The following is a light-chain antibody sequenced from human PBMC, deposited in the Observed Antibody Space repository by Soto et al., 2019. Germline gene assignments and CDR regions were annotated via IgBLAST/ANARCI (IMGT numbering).Light chain of an antibody. CDR2: GAS. J-gene: IGKJ1*01. Sequence: EIVLAQSPGTLSLSPGERATLSCRASQRVTNSFLAWYQQKPGQAPRLLIYGASRRATGIPDRFTGSGSGTEFTLTISRLEPEDFAVYYRQQYVSSPWAFGQGTKVEI. CDR1: QRVTNSF. CDR3: QQYVSSPWA. V-gene: IGKV3-20*01.